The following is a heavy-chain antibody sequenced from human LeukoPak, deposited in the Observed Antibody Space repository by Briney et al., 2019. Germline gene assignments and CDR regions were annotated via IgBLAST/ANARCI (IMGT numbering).Heavy chain of an antibody. CDR1: GGSISSGSYY. CDR3: ARDGQWLVQRYNWFDP. D-gene: IGHD6-19*01. Sequence: SETLSLTCTVSGGSISSGSYYWSWIRQPAGKGLEWIGRIYTSGSTNYNPSLKSRVTISVGTSKNQFSLNLSSVTAADTAVYYCARDGQWLVQRYNWFDPWGQGTLVTVSS. CDR2: IYTSGST. J-gene: IGHJ5*02. V-gene: IGHV4-61*02.